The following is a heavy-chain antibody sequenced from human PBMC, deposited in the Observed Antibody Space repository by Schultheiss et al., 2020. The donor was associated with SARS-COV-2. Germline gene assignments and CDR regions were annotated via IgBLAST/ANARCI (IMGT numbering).Heavy chain of an antibody. CDR3: ATGYSSGWYATDY. Sequence: ASVKVSCKASGYTFTGYYMHWVRQAPGQGLEWMGWMNPNSGNTNYAQKLQGRVTMTTDTSTSTAYMELRSLRSDDTAVYYCATGYSSGWYATDYWGQGTLVTVSS. V-gene: IGHV1-18*04. J-gene: IGHJ4*02. D-gene: IGHD6-19*01. CDR1: GYTFTGYY. CDR2: MNPNSGNT.